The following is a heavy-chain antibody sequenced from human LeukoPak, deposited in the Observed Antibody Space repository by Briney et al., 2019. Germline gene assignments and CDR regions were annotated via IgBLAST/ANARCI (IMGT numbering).Heavy chain of an antibody. Sequence: GGSLRLSCAASGFTFRDYYMNWIRQAPGKGLEWVSYISSSGGTIYYADSVKGRFTISRDNTKNSLYLQMNSLRAEDTAVYYCAKDRGYYGSGSYLIDYWGQGTLVTVSS. V-gene: IGHV3-11*01. D-gene: IGHD3-10*01. CDR2: ISSSGGTI. J-gene: IGHJ4*02. CDR3: AKDRGYYGSGSYLIDY. CDR1: GFTFRDYY.